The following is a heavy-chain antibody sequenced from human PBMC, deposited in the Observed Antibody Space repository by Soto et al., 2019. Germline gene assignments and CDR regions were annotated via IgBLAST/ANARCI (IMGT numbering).Heavy chain of an antibody. D-gene: IGHD5-12*01. J-gene: IGHJ4*02. Sequence: QAQLVQSGAEVKKPGASVKVSCKASGYTFTNYGISWVRQAPGQGLECMGGISAYNGNTNYAQKSQGRVTMTTDTFTTTTYLELRGLRSDDTAVYYCARRARDGYNGVGDYWGQGTLVTVSS. CDR1: GYTFTNYG. V-gene: IGHV1-18*01. CDR2: ISAYNGNT. CDR3: ARRARDGYNGVGDY.